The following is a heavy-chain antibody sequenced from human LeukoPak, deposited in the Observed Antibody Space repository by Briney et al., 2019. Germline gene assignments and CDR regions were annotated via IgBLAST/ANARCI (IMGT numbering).Heavy chain of an antibody. D-gene: IGHD3-16*02. CDR2: IIPIFGTA. V-gene: IGHV1-69*13. Sequence: SVKVSCKASGGTFSSYAISWVRQAPGQGLEWMGGIIPIFGTANYAQKFQGRVTITADESTSTAYMELSSLRSEDTAVYYCARVNIIVGPYYYYYMDVWGKGTTVTVSS. CDR3: ARVNIIVGPYYYYYMDV. CDR1: GGTFSSYA. J-gene: IGHJ6*03.